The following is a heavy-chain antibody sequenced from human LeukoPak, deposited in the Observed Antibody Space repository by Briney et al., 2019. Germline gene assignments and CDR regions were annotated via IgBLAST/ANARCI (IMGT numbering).Heavy chain of an antibody. D-gene: IGHD1-1*01. V-gene: IGHV3-30*09. Sequence: PGGSLRLSCAASGFTFSSYAMHWVRQAPGKGLEWVAVISYDGSNKYYADSVKGRFAISRDNSKNTLYLQMDSLRVEDSGVYYCAKVGYMLGDYWGQGTLVTVSS. CDR3: AKVGYMLGDY. CDR1: GFTFSSYA. J-gene: IGHJ4*02. CDR2: ISYDGSNK.